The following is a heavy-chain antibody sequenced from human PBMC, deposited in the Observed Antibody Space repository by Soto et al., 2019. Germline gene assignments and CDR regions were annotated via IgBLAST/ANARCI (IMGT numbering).Heavy chain of an antibody. CDR2: IWYDGSLQ. CDR1: GFSFENYG. V-gene: IGHV3-33*06. Sequence: QVQMVESGGGVVQPGRSLRLSCAASGFSFENYGMHWVRQAPGRGLEWVAIIWYDGSLQYYAAAVKGRFTISRDNSKNTLELEMNSLRAEDTAVYYCANLWGDGYNLGQDYNGMDVWAQEPTVIFSS. CDR3: ANLWGDGYNLGQDYNGMDV. J-gene: IGHJ6*02. D-gene: IGHD5-12*01.